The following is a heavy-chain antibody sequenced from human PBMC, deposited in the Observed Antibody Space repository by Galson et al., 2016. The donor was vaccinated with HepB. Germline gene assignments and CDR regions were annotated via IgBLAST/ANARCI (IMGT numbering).Heavy chain of an antibody. J-gene: IGHJ4*02. Sequence: CAISGDSVSSNSAAWKWIRQSPSRDLEWLGRTYYRSKWFNNDAVSVKSRITINPYTSKNQFSLQLNSVTPEDTAVYYCARGTRAFFDYWGQVTLVTVSS. CDR3: ARGTRAFFDY. D-gene: IGHD1-1*01. CDR2: TYYRSKWFN. CDR1: GDSVSSNSAA. V-gene: IGHV6-1*01.